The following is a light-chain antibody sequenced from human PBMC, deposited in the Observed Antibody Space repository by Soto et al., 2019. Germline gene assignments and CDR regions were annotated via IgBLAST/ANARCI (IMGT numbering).Light chain of an antibody. V-gene: IGLV2-8*01. Sequence: QSALTQPPSASGSPGQSVTISCTGTSSDVGGSKYVSWYQQHPGKAPKVIIYEVSKWPSGVPDRFSGSKSGNTASLTVSGLQAEDEADYYCSSYEGDNKWVFGGGTKLTVL. CDR1: SSDVGGSKY. CDR2: EVS. J-gene: IGLJ3*02. CDR3: SSYEGDNKWV.